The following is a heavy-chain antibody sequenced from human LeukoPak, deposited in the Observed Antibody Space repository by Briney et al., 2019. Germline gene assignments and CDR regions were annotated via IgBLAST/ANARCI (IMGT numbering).Heavy chain of an antibody. J-gene: IGHJ6*02. CDR3: ATQGNKQPKNYGMDV. CDR2: FDPEDGET. CDR1: GYSLTELS. Sequence: GASVTVSCKVSGYSLTELSMHWVRQAPGKGLEWMGGFDPEDGETIYAQKFQGRVTMTEYTSTDTDYMELSSLRSEDTAVYYCATQGNKQPKNYGMDVWGQGTTVTVSS. D-gene: IGHD2/OR15-2a*01. V-gene: IGHV1-24*01.